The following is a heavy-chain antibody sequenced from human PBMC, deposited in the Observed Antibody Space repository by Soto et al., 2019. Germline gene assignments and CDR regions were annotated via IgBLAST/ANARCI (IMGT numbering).Heavy chain of an antibody. D-gene: IGHD3-3*01. CDR2: ISWNSGSI. V-gene: IGHV3-9*01. Sequence: EVQLVESGGGLVQPGRSLRLSCAASGFTFDDYAMHWVRQAPGKGLEWVSGISWNSGSIGYADSVKGRFTISRDNAKNSLYLQMNSLRAEDTALYYCAKGMEWLLKGGMDVWGQGTTVTVSS. CDR3: AKGMEWLLKGGMDV. CDR1: GFTFDDYA. J-gene: IGHJ6*02.